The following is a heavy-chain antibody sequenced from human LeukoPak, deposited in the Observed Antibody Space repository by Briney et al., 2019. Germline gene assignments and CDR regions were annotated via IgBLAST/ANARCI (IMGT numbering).Heavy chain of an antibody. CDR3: ARVPLWFGDYYMDV. J-gene: IGHJ6*03. Sequence: ASVKVSCKASGYTFTGYSMNWVRQAPGQGLEWLGWINTNTGNPTYAQGFTGRFVFSLDTSVSTAYLQISSLKAEDTAVYYCARVPLWFGDYYMDVWGKGTTVTVSS. V-gene: IGHV7-4-1*02. CDR2: INTNTGNP. D-gene: IGHD3-10*01. CDR1: GYTFTGYS.